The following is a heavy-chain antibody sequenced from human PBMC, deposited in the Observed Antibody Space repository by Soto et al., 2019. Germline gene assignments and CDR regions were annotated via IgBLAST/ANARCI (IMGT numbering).Heavy chain of an antibody. CDR1: GYTFTAYY. J-gene: IGHJ4*02. CDR2: INPDTGGT. CDR3: ARAVSRDGSSWYRGAYDS. V-gene: IGHV1-2*04. D-gene: IGHD6-13*01. Sequence: QVRLLQSGAEVKKSGASVKVSCKASGYTFTAYYIHWVRQAPGQGLEWMGWINPDTGGTDYAQKFDDWVTMTRDTPLPTAYLKLTSLEVTATAVYYCARAVSRDGSSWYRGAYDSWGQGTLVTVSS.